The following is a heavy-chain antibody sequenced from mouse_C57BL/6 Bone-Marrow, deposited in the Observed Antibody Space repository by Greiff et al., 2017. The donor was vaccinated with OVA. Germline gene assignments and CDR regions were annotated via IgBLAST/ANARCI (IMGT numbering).Heavy chain of an antibody. CDR2: IDPENGDT. Sequence: DVQLQESGAELVRPGASVKLSCTASGFNIKDDYMHWVKQRPEQGLEWIGWIDPENGDTEYASKFQGKATITADTSSNTAYLQLSSLTFEDTAVYYCTTETTVVATGAMDYWGQGTSVTVSS. V-gene: IGHV14-4*01. J-gene: IGHJ4*01. CDR1: GFNIKDDY. CDR3: TTETTVVATGAMDY. D-gene: IGHD1-1*01.